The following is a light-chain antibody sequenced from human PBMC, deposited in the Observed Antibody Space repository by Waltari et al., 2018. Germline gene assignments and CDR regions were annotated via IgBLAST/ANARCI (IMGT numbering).Light chain of an antibody. CDR1: QSFANK. V-gene: IGKV3-15*01. CDR2: GAS. J-gene: IGKJ1*01. CDR3: HQYNKWVRT. Sequence: TVITHSPVTLSVSPGERSILSFRAIQSFANKLAWYQQKPGQAPSRLIYGASTRATGIPARFSGSGSGKEFTLTISSLQSEDFAVYYCHQYNKWVRTFGQGTKVEIK.